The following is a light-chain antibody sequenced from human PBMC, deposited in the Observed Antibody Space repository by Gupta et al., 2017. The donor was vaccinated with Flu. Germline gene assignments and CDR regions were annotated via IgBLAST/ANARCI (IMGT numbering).Light chain of an antibody. CDR1: ALSKQY. J-gene: IGLJ2*01. Sequence: SYELTQPPSVSVSPGQAARITCSGDALSKQYGYWYQQKPGQAPLLVIYKDIERPSGIPERFACYKSGTTVKLTVSAVQAGDEADYYGQSTDSGGTNGVFGGGTKLTVL. V-gene: IGLV3-25*02. CDR3: QSTDSGGTNGV. CDR2: KDI.